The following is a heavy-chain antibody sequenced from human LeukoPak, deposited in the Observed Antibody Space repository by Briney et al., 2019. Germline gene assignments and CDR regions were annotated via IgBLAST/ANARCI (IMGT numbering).Heavy chain of an antibody. CDR1: GFTFSSSA. D-gene: IGHD6-19*01. CDR2: IYSGGST. Sequence: PGGSLRLSCAASGFTFSSSAMSWVRQAPGKGLEWVSVIYSGGSTYYADSVKGRFTISRDNSKNTLYLQMNSLRAEDTAVYYCAREVAVAGMYDYWGQGTLVTVSS. CDR3: AREVAVAGMYDY. J-gene: IGHJ4*02. V-gene: IGHV3-53*01.